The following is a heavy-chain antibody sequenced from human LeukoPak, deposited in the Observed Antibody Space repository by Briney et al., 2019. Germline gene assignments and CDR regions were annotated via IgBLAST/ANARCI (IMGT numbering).Heavy chain of an antibody. CDR1: GFTFSDYY. CDR3: ARSRYYYDSSGYYPIDY. V-gene: IGHV3-11*01. Sequence: GGSLRLSCAASGFTFSDYYMSWIRQAPGKGLEWVSYISSSGSTIYYADFVKGRFTISRDNAKNSLYLQMNSLRAEDTAVYYCARSRYYYDSSGYYPIDYWGQGTLVTVSS. D-gene: IGHD3-22*01. CDR2: ISSSGSTI. J-gene: IGHJ4*02.